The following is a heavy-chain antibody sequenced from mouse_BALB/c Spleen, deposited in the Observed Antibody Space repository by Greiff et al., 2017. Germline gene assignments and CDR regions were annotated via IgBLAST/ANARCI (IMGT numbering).Heavy chain of an antibody. CDR1: GYSITSGYY. Sequence: EVQRVESGPGLVKPSQSLSLTCSVTGYSITSGYYWNWIRQFPGNKLEWMGYISYDGSNNYNPSLKNRISITRDTSKNQFFLKLNSVTTEDTATYYCAREGDYDFDYWGQGTTLTVSS. CDR3: AREGDYDFDY. CDR2: ISYDGSN. V-gene: IGHV3-6*02. D-gene: IGHD2-4*01. J-gene: IGHJ2*01.